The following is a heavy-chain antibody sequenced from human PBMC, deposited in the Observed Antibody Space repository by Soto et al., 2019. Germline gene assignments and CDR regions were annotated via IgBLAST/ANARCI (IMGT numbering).Heavy chain of an antibody. D-gene: IGHD3-3*01. V-gene: IGHV3-23*01. J-gene: IGHJ5*02. CDR3: ATTHDFWSGYPNWFDP. CDR1: GFTFSGYA. Sequence: GGSLRLSCAASGFTFSGYAMSWVRQAPGKGLEWVSAISGSGGSTYYADSVKGRFTISRDNSKNTLYLQMNSLRAEDTAVYYCATTHDFWSGYPNWFDPWGQGTLVTVSS. CDR2: ISGSGGST.